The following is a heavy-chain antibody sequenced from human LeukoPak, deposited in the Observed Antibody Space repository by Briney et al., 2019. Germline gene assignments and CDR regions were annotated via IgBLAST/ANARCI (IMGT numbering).Heavy chain of an antibody. Sequence: PGGSLRLSCVVSGFTFSSYGMHWVRQAPGKGLEWVAFIRYDGSNKYYADSVKGRFTISRDNSKNTLYLQMNSVRAEDTAVYYCAKEGAVVGPPYYFDYWGQGTLVTVSS. V-gene: IGHV3-30*02. D-gene: IGHD6-19*01. J-gene: IGHJ4*02. CDR2: IRYDGSNK. CDR3: AKEGAVVGPPYYFDY. CDR1: GFTFSSYG.